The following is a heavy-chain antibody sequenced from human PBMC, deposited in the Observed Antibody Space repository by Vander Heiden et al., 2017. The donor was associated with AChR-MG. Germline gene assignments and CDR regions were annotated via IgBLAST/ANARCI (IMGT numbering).Heavy chain of an antibody. J-gene: IGHJ3*02. V-gene: IGHV4-31*03. Sequence: QVQLQESGPGLVKPSQTLSLTCTVPGGSISSGGYYWSWIRQHPGKGLEWIGYIYYSGSTYYNPSLKSRVTISVDTSKNQFSLKLSSVTAADTAVYYCARDCSGGSCYAFDIWGQGTMVTVSS. D-gene: IGHD2-15*01. CDR3: ARDCSGGSCYAFDI. CDR2: IYYSGST. CDR1: GGSISSGGYY.